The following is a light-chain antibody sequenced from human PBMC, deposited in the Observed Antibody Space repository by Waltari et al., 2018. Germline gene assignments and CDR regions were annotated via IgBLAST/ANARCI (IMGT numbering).Light chain of an antibody. CDR2: RAS. CDR1: QSIDTW. CDR3: QQYYNYPRT. V-gene: IGKV1-5*03. J-gene: IGKJ1*01. Sequence: DIQMTQSPSTLSASVGDRVTITCRASQSIDTWLAWYQQKPGKAPKLLIARASSLQSGVPSGFSGSGSGTEFTLTISSLQPGDFATYYCQQYYNYPRTFGQGTKVEIK.